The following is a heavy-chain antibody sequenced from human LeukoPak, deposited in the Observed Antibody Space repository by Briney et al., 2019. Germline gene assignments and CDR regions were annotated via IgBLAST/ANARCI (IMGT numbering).Heavy chain of an antibody. D-gene: IGHD6-13*01. J-gene: IGHJ3*02. CDR1: GGSISSSSYY. Sequence: SETLSLTCTVPGGSISSSSYYWGWIRQPPGKGLEWIGSIYYSGSTYYNPSLKSRVTISVDTSKNQFSLKLSSVTAADTAVYYCARRAIAAAGTRVYAFDIWGQGTMVTVSS. V-gene: IGHV4-39*01. CDR2: IYYSGST. CDR3: ARRAIAAAGTRVYAFDI.